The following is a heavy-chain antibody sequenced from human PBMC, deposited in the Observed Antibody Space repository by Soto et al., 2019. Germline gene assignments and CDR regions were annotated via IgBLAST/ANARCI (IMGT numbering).Heavy chain of an antibody. V-gene: IGHV3-33*01. D-gene: IGHD6-13*01. CDR3: ARDQGSSWYWNY. CDR1: GFTFSSYG. CDR2: IWYDGSNK. J-gene: IGHJ4*02. Sequence: GGSLRLSCAASGFTFSSYGMHWVRQAPGKGLEWVAVIWYDGSNKYYADSVKGRFTISRDNSKNTLYLQMNSLRAEDTAVYYCARDQGSSWYWNYWGQGTLVTVSS.